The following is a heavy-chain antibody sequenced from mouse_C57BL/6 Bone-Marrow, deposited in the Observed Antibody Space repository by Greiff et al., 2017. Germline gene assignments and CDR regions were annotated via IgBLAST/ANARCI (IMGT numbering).Heavy chain of an antibody. CDR1: GYSFTGYY. J-gene: IGHJ3*01. CDR3: ARRSWRLLRRFAY. D-gene: IGHD1-2*01. Sequence: EVQLQQSGPELVKPGASVKISCKASGYSFTGYYMNWVKQSPEKSLEWIGEINPSTGGTTYNQKFKAKATLTVDKSSSTAYMQLKSLTSEDSAVYYCARRSWRLLRRFAYWGQGTLVTVSA. V-gene: IGHV1-42*01. CDR2: INPSTGGT.